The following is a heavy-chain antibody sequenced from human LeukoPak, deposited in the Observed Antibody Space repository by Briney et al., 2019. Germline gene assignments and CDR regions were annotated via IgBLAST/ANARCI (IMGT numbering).Heavy chain of an antibody. D-gene: IGHD6-13*01. CDR2: IKSKSDGGTT. CDR3: TTDPYLAASFDY. Sequence: GGSLRLSCAASGFTFRTYSMTWVRQAPGKGLEWVGRIKSKSDGGTTDYAAPVKGRFTISRDDSKNTLYVQMNSLKTEDTAVYFCTTDPYLAASFDYWGQGTLVTVSS. V-gene: IGHV3-15*01. J-gene: IGHJ4*02. CDR1: GFTFRTYS.